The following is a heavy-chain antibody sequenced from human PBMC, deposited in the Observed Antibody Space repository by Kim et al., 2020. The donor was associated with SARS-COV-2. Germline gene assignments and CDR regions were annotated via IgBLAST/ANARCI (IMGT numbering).Heavy chain of an antibody. J-gene: IGHJ5*02. CDR1: GFTLVGSA. CDR2: IVVANGKT. D-gene: IGHD2-21*01. CDR3: AAVRVCSCGGCYYDGLSWFDP. Sequence: SVKVSCKASGFTLVGSAMQWVRQARGQRLEWIGWIVVANGKTNYAEKFQERVTITSDMSTRTTYMELSSLRSDDTAVYYCAAVRVCSCGGCYYDGLSWFDPWGQGTLVTVSS. V-gene: IGHV1-58*02.